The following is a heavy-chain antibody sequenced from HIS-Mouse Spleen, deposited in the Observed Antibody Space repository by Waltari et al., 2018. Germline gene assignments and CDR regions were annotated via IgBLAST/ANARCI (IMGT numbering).Heavy chain of an antibody. CDR3: ARSIPSSSPTY. J-gene: IGHJ4*02. CDR2: IYYSGST. D-gene: IGHD6-6*01. Sequence: QLQLQESGPGLVKPSETLSLTCTVPGGSISSSSYYWGGIRQPPGKGLEWIGSIYYSGSTYYNPSLKSRVTISVDTSKNQFSLKLSSVTAADTAVYYCARSIPSSSPTYWGQGTLVTVSS. V-gene: IGHV4-39*07. CDR1: GGSISSSSYY.